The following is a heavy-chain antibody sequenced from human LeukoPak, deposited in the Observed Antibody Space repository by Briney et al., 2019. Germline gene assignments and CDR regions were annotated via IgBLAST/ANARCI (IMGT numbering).Heavy chain of an antibody. V-gene: IGHV3-23*01. CDR2: ISGSGGST. J-gene: IGHJ5*02. CDR1: GFTFSSYA. Sequence: GGSLRLSCAASGFTFSSYAMSWVRQAPGKGLEWVSAISGSGGSTYYADSVKGRFTISRDNSKDTLYLQMNSLRAEDTAVYYCAKDLGYSSSWYNWSDPWGQGTLVTVSS. CDR3: AKDLGYSSSWYNWSDP. D-gene: IGHD6-13*01.